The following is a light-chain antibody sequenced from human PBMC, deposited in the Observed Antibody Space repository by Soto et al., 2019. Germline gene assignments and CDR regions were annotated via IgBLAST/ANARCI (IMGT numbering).Light chain of an antibody. J-gene: IGKJ1*01. CDR1: QSVSSY. CDR3: QQYGSSDT. CDR2: DAS. V-gene: IGKV3-11*01. Sequence: EIVLTQSPATLSLSPGERATLSCRASQSVSSYLAWYQQKPGQAPRLLIYDASNRATGIPARFSGRGSGTDFALTISRLEPEDFAVYYCQQYGSSDTFGQGTKVDIK.